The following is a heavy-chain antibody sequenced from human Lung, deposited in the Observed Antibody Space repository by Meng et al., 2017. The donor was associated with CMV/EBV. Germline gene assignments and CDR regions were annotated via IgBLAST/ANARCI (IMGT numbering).Heavy chain of an antibody. V-gene: IGHV4-59*01. Sequence: SETLSLXCTVSGASISANYWSWSRRPPGKGLEYIGSISYTGYIEYNPSLKGRVAISLDTSKNQFSLKLASVTAADTAMYYCAGPDDMGSSPHDPFDIWGQGTMVTVSS. J-gene: IGHJ3*02. CDR1: GASISANY. CDR3: AGPDDMGSSPHDPFDI. D-gene: IGHD1-1*01. CDR2: ISYTGYI.